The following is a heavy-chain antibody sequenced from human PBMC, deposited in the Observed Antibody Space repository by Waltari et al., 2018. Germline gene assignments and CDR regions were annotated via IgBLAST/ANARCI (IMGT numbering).Heavy chain of an antibody. CDR1: GGSISSGGYY. CDR3: ARDPAYGVGAFEI. CDR2: IYYSVSS. Sequence: QVQLQESGPGLVKPSQTLSLTCTVSGGSISSGGYYWSWIRQHPGKGLEWIGYIYYSVSSYYNPSVKSRVTISVDTSKNQFALKLSSVTAADAAVYYCARDPAYGVGAFEIWGQGTMVTVSS. V-gene: IGHV4-31*03. D-gene: IGHD4-17*01. J-gene: IGHJ3*02.